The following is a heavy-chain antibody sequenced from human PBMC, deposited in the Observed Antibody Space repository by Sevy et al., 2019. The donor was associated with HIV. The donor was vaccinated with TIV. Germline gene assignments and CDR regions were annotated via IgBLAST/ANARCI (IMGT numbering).Heavy chain of an antibody. CDR2: ISWNSGSI. Sequence: GGSLRLSCAASGFTFDDYAMHWVRQAPGKGLEWVSGISWNSGSIGYADSVKGRFTISRDNAKNTLYLQINSLRAEDTALYYCAKDIRKRYYYYYGMDVWGQGTTVTVSS. CDR3: AKDIRKRYYYYYGMDV. V-gene: IGHV3-9*01. J-gene: IGHJ6*02. CDR1: GFTFDDYA.